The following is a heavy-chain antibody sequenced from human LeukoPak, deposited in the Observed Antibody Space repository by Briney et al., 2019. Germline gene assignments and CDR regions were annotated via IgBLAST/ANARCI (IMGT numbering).Heavy chain of an antibody. D-gene: IGHD6-25*01. J-gene: IGHJ4*02. V-gene: IGHV3-74*01. CDR2: INSDGSST. Sequence: GGSLKLSCAASGFTFSSYWMHWVRQAPGKGLVWVSRINSDGSSTSYADSVKGRFTISRDNAKNTLYLQMNSLRAEDTAVYYCARGLSGTDFDYWGQGTLVTVSS. CDR1: GFTFSSYW. CDR3: ARGLSGTDFDY.